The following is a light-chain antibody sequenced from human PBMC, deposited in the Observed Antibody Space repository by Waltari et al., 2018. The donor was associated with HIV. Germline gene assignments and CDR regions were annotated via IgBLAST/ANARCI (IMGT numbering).Light chain of an antibody. J-gene: IGLJ3*02. CDR3: CSFTQSHTAV. CDR2: DVY. Sequence: QSALTPPRSVSGSPGQPVTTSCTGTTSDVGAYNYVGWYQQYPGKAPKLLIYDVYKRPSGVPYRFSGSKSGNTASLTISGLQAEDEADYHCCSFTQSHTAVFGGGTKLTVL. V-gene: IGLV2-11*01. CDR1: TSDVGAYNY.